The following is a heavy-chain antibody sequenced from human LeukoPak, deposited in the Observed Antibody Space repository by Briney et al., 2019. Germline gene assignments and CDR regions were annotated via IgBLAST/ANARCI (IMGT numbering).Heavy chain of an antibody. Sequence: GGSLRLSCVASGFTFSSYWMHWVRQGPGKGLEWVSRISYDGSTHYADFVKGRFTISRDNAKDTLYLQLNRLRVDDTAMYFCTRDPGGGGARGHNWFDPWGQGTLVTVSS. CDR1: GFTFSSYW. V-gene: IGHV3-74*01. D-gene: IGHD2-21*01. J-gene: IGHJ5*02. CDR2: ISYDGST. CDR3: TRDPGGGGARGHNWFDP.